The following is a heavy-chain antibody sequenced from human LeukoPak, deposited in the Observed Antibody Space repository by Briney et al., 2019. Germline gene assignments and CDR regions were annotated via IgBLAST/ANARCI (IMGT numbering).Heavy chain of an antibody. CDR1: GFTFSSYA. Sequence: GGSLRLSCAASGFTFSSYAMSWVRQAPGKGPEWVSVISGSGGDTYYADSVKGRFTISRDNSKNTLYLQMNTLRAEDTAVYYCAKNIIAAAGMMDYWGQGTLVTVSS. V-gene: IGHV3-23*01. CDR3: AKNIIAAAGMMDY. J-gene: IGHJ4*02. D-gene: IGHD6-13*01. CDR2: ISGSGGDT.